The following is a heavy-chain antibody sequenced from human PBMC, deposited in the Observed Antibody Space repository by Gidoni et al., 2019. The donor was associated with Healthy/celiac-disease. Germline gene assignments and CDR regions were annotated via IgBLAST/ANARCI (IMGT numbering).Heavy chain of an antibody. V-gene: IGHV1-2*02. D-gene: IGHD6-19*01. CDR2: NNPNSGGT. J-gene: IGHJ4*02. Sequence: WNNPNSGGTNYAQKFQGRVTMTWETSISTAYMELSRLRSDDTAVYYCARGGLDSSGWNNWGQGTLVTVSS. CDR3: ARGGLDSSGWNN.